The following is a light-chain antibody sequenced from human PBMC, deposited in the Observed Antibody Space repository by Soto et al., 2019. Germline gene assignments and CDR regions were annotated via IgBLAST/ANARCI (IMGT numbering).Light chain of an antibody. V-gene: IGKV4-1*01. CDR2: WAS. CDR3: QQYYSTPRT. Sequence: DIVMTRSPDSLAVSLGERATINCKCSQTVLDSSNNKDYLTWYQQKPGQPPKLLIYWASTREFGVPDRFSGSGSGTDFTLTISSLQAEDVAVYYCQQYYSTPRTFGHGTKVDI. J-gene: IGKJ1*01. CDR1: QTVLDSSNNKDY.